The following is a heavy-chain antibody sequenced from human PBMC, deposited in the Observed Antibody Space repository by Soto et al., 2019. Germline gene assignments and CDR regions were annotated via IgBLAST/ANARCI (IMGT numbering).Heavy chain of an antibody. Sequence: GSLRLSCATSGFTFSDTYLSWVCQAPGKGLEWVSAISYGGGTTYYADSVKGRFTISRDNSKNTLYLQMNSLRAEDTAVYYCAKNPGYYYDSTGYHFDYWGQGTLVTVSS. V-gene: IGHV3-23*01. D-gene: IGHD3-22*01. CDR1: GFTFSDTY. CDR3: AKNPGYYYDSTGYHFDY. J-gene: IGHJ4*02. CDR2: ISYGGGTT.